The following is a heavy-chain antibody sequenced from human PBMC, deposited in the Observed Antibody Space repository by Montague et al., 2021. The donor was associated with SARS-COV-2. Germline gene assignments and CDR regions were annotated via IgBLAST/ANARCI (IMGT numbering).Heavy chain of an antibody. CDR2: MNPNSGNT. CDR1: VYAFNNND. D-gene: IGHD3-9*01. CDR3: ARGTRYYNLLTGSLNYHFYYLDV. J-gene: IGHJ6*03. V-gene: IGHV1-8*01. Sequence: SVKVSCTASVYAFNNNDINWVRQASVRGLEWMGWMNPNSGNTGYXQKFQGRVTMTRDTSLSIADMEMDSLRSEDTAVYYCARGTRYYNLLTGSLNYHFYYLDVWGTGTTVTVSS.